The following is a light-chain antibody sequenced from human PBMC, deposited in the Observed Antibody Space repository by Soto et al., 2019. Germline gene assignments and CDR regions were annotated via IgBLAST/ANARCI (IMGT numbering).Light chain of an antibody. V-gene: IGKV3-11*01. Sequence: EIVLTQSPATLSLSPGERVTLSCRASQSVSSYLAWYQQKPGQAPRXLIYDASTRATGIPARFSGSGSGTDLTITITSLEPEDCEVYYCQQRSNRPPTFGQGTKVDIK. CDR3: QQRSNRPPT. J-gene: IGKJ1*01. CDR1: QSVSSY. CDR2: DAS.